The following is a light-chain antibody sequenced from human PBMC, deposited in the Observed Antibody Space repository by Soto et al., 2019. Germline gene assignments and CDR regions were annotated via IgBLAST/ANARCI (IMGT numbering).Light chain of an antibody. Sequence: DLQMTQSPSSLSASVGDRVTITCRASQSISSYLNWYQQKPGKAPKLLIYAASSLQSGVPSRFSGSGSGTDFTLTISSLQPEDFATYYCQQSYSTPQTFGQGPKVEIK. CDR2: AAS. V-gene: IGKV1-39*01. CDR3: QQSYSTPQT. CDR1: QSISSY. J-gene: IGKJ1*01.